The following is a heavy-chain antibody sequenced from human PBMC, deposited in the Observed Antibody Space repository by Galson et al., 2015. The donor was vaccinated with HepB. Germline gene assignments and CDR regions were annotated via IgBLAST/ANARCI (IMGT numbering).Heavy chain of an antibody. CDR1: GFTFSSYG. CDR3: AKDSVLSRGKQTYPGY. J-gene: IGHJ4*02. D-gene: IGHD3-16*01. V-gene: IGHV3-30*18. CDR2: ISYDGSNK. Sequence: SLRLSCAASGFTFSSYGMHWVRQAPGKGLEWVAVISYDGSNKYYADSVKGRFTISRDNSKNTLYLQMNSLRAEDTAVYYCAKDSVLSRGKQTYPGYWGQGTLVTVSS.